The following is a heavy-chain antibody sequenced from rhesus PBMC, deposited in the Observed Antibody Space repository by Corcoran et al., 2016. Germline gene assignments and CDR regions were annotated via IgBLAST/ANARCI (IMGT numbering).Heavy chain of an antibody. J-gene: IGHJ5-1*01. CDR3: ARLPTRRFDV. V-gene: IGHV2-95*01. D-gene: IGHD3S6*01. CDR1: GFSINTAETG. CDR2: ICWSDTK. Sequence: QVTLKESGPALVQPTQTLTLTCTFSGFSINTAETGVGWIRQPPGKAPEWLASICWSDTKYTSTSLRSRLTITKDPSKNLVILKMTNMDPVDTAKYSGARLPTRRFDVGGPGVLVTVSS.